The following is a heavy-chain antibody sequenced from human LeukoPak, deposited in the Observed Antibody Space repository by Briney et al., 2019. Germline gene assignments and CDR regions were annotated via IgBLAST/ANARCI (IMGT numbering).Heavy chain of an antibody. D-gene: IGHD2-21*01. V-gene: IGHV3-33*06. Sequence: GXXXXLSCAASGFTFSSYGMHWVRQAPGKGLEWVAVIWYDGSNKYYADSVKGRFTISRDNPKNTLYLQMNSLRAEDTAVYYCAKSQQATTFVVGYMDVWGKGTTVTVSS. CDR2: IWYDGSNK. CDR1: GFTFSSYG. CDR3: AKSQQATTFVVGYMDV. J-gene: IGHJ6*03.